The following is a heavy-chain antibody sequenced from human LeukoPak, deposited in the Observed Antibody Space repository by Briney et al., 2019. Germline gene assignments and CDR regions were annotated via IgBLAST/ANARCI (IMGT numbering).Heavy chain of an antibody. J-gene: IGHJ3*02. V-gene: IGHV3-30*04. CDR2: ISYDGSNK. CDR1: GFTFSSYA. Sequence: PGRSLRLSCAASGFTFSSYAMHWVRQAPGKGLEWVAVISYDGSNKYYADSVKGRFTISRDNSKNTLYLQMNSLRAEDTAVYYCATSLHYYDSSGPGAFDIWGQGTMVTVSS. D-gene: IGHD3-22*01. CDR3: ATSLHYYDSSGPGAFDI.